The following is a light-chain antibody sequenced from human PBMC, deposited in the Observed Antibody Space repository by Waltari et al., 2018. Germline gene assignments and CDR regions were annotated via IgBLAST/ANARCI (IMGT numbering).Light chain of an antibody. J-gene: IGKJ5*01. CDR3: QQRSNWPIT. Sequence: EIVFSRSPATLSVSQSEQAPHSCRASQSVSSYLAWYQQKPGQAPRLLIYDASNRATDIPARFSGSGSGTDFTLTISSLEPEDFAVYYCQQRSNWPITFGQGTRLEIK. V-gene: IGKV3-11*01. CDR1: QSVSSY. CDR2: DAS.